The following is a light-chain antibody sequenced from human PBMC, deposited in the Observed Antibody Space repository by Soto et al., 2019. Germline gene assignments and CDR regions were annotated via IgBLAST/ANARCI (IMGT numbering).Light chain of an antibody. Sequence: VLTQPPSVSGAPGQRVTISCTGSSSSIGPGYDVHWYQRLPGTAPKLLIYSNTNRPSGVPDRFSGSRSGTSASLAITGLQAEDEADYYCQSYDSSLSGSVFGTGTKVTVL. J-gene: IGLJ1*01. CDR2: SNT. CDR3: QSYDSSLSGSV. V-gene: IGLV1-40*01. CDR1: SSSIGPGYD.